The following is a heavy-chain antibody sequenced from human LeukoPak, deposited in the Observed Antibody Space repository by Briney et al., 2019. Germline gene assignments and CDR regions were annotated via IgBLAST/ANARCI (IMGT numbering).Heavy chain of an antibody. CDR1: GFTFSNYD. Sequence: GGSLRLSCAASGFTFSNYDMSWVRQAPGKGLEWVSSISDSGGSTYYADSVKGRFTISRDNSKNTLYLQMTNLRAADTAVYYCAKDLSRAVAADWLDPWDQGSLVTVSS. V-gene: IGHV3-23*01. CDR3: AKDLSRAVAADWLDP. D-gene: IGHD6-19*01. CDR2: ISDSGGST. J-gene: IGHJ5*02.